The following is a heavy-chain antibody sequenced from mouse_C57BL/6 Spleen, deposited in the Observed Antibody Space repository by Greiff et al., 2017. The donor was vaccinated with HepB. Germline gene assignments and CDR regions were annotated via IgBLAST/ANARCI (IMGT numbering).Heavy chain of an antibody. CDR1: GFTFSNYW. CDR2: IRLKSDNYAT. D-gene: IGHD4-1*01. J-gene: IGHJ3*01. V-gene: IGHV6-3*01. CDR3: TGSLANWVAWFAY. Sequence: EVKLVESGGGLVQPGGSMKLSCVASGFTFSNYWMNWVRQSPEKGLEWVAQIRLKSDNYATHYAESVKGRFTISRDDSKSSVYLQMNNLRAEDTGIYYCTGSLANWVAWFAYWGQGTLVTVSA.